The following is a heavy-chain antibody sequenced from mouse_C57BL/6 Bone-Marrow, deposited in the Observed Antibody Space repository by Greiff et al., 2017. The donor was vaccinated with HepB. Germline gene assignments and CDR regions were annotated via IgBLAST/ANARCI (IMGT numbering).Heavy chain of an antibody. CDR2: IYPGSGNT. Sequence: VQLQQSGAELVRPGASVKLSCKASGYTFTDYYINWVKQRPGQGLEWIARIYPGSGNTYYNEKFKGKATLTAEKSSSTAYMQLSSLTSEDSAVYFCLRGYAMDYWGQGTSVTVSS. J-gene: IGHJ4*01. V-gene: IGHV1-76*01. CDR1: GYTFTDYY. CDR3: LRGYAMDY. D-gene: IGHD2-12*01.